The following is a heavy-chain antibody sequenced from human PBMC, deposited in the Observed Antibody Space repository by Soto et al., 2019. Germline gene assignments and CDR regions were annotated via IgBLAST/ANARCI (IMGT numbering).Heavy chain of an antibody. D-gene: IGHD3-10*01. CDR3: VRERGLSSFYGMDV. Sequence: KPGGSLRLSCAASGFTFSYYPLHWVRRAPGKGLEWVSSISGIRDYIRYADSVKGRFTISRDNAKTSLYLQMNSLRAEDTAVYYCVRERGLSSFYGMDVWGQGTTVTVSS. J-gene: IGHJ6*02. V-gene: IGHV3-21*06. CDR1: GFTFSYYP. CDR2: ISGIRDYI.